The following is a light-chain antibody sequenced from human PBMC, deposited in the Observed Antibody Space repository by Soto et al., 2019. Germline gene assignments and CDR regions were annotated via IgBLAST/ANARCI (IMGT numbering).Light chain of an antibody. V-gene: IGLV1-51*01. CDR2: DNN. CDR3: GTWDSSLSAVV. J-gene: IGLJ2*01. Sequence: QSVLTQPPSVSAAPGQKVTISCSGSSSNIGNNYVSWYQQLPGTAPKLLIYDNNKRPSGIPDRFSGSKSGTSATLGITGLRTGDEADYYCGTWDSSLSAVVFGGGTKVTV. CDR1: SSNIGNNY.